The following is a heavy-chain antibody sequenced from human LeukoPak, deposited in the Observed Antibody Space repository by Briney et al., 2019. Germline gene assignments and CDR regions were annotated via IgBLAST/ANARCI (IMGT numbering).Heavy chain of an antibody. CDR2: ISYDGSNK. Sequence: GGSLRLSCAASGFTFSSYGMHWVRQAPGKGLEWVAVISYDGSNKYYADSVKGRFTISRDNSKNTLYLQMNSLRAEDTAVYYCARDEIEELLTGWGGMDVWGQGTTVTVSS. D-gene: IGHD3-10*01. V-gene: IGHV3-30*03. J-gene: IGHJ6*02. CDR3: ARDEIEELLTGWGGMDV. CDR1: GFTFSSYG.